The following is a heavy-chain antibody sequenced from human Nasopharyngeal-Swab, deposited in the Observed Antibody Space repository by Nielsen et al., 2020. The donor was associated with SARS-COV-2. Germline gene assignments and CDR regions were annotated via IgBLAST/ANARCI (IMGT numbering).Heavy chain of an antibody. D-gene: IGHD3-10*01. CDR3: ATDCPWCGSGSYYKRAFDY. CDR1: GYTFNTYG. Sequence: ASVKVSCKASGYTFNTYGIIWVRQTPGQGLEWMGGFDPEDGETIYAQKFQGRVTMTEDTSTDTAYMELSSLRSEDTAVYYCATDCPWCGSGSYYKRAFDYWGQGTLVTVSS. J-gene: IGHJ4*02. CDR2: FDPEDGET. V-gene: IGHV1-24*01.